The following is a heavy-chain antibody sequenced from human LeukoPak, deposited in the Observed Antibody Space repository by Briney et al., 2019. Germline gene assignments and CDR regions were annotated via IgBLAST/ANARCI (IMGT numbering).Heavy chain of an antibody. V-gene: IGHV1-8*01. D-gene: IGHD1-26*01. CDR3: ARVTGRYSGSYLLGY. Sequence: ASVKVSCKVSGYTLTELSMHWVRQATGQGLEWMGWMNPNSGNTGYAQKFQGRVTMTRNTSISTAYMELSSLRSEDTAVYYCARVTGRYSGSYLLGYWGQGTLVTVSS. CDR2: MNPNSGNT. J-gene: IGHJ4*02. CDR1: GYTLTELS.